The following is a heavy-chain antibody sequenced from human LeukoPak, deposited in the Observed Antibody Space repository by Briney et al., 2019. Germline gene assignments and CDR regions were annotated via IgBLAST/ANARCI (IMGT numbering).Heavy chain of an antibody. V-gene: IGHV4-34*01. CDR2: INHSGST. CDR1: GGSFSGYY. J-gene: IGHJ6*03. Sequence: SETLSLTCAVYGGSFSGYYWSWIRQPPGKGLEWIGEINHSGSTDYNPSLKSRVTISVDTSKNQFSLKLSSVTAADTAVYYCAQNVYDSSGYDYYYMDVWGKGTTVTVSS. CDR3: AQNVYDSSGYDYYYMDV. D-gene: IGHD3-22*01.